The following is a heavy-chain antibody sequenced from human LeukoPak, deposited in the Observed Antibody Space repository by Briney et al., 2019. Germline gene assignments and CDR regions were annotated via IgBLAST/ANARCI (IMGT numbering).Heavy chain of an antibody. CDR1: GYTFTSYG. CDR2: ISAYNGNT. D-gene: IGHD4-17*01. J-gene: IGHJ6*02. V-gene: IGHV1-18*01. CDR3: AREAGTTVTIPHKYYYYYGMDV. Sequence: GASVKVSCKASGYTFTSYGISWVRQAPGQGLEWMGWISAYNGNTNYAQKLQGRVTMTTDTSTSTAYMELRSLRSDDTAVYYCAREAGTTVTIPHKYYYYYGMDVWGQGTTVTVSS.